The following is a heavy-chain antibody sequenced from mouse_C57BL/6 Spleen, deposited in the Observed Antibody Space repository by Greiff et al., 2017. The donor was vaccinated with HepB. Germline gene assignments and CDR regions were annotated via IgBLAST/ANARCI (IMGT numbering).Heavy chain of an antibody. J-gene: IGHJ1*03. CDR2: INPNNGGT. CDR3: ARRSRGYFDV. D-gene: IGHD1-1*01. V-gene: IGHV1-18*01. Sequence: EVQLQQSGPELVKPGASVKIPCKESGYTFTDYNMDWVKQSHGKSLEWIGDINPNNGGTIYNQKFKGKATLTVDKSSSTAYMELRSLTSEDTAVYYCARRSRGYFDVWGTGTTVTVSS. CDR1: GYTFTDYN.